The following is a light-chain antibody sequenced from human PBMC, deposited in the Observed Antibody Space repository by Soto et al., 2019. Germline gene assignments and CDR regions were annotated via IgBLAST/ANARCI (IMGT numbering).Light chain of an antibody. V-gene: IGKV1-5*01. CDR3: QQYKSPWT. J-gene: IGKJ1*01. CDR2: DAS. CDR1: QSISSW. Sequence: DIQMTQSPSTLSASVGDRVTITCRASQSISSWLAGYQLKPGKAPKLLIYDASSLESGVPSRFGGSGSGTEFTLTISSLQPDDFATYYCQQYKSPWTFGQGTKVDI.